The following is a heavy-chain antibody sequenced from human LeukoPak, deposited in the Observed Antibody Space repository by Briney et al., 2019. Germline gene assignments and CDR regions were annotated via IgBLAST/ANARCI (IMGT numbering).Heavy chain of an antibody. V-gene: IGHV3-48*03. CDR3: ARGLGATDFDY. D-gene: IGHD1-26*01. CDR2: ISSSGSTT. Sequence: GGSLRLSCAASGFTFSNYEMNWVRQAPGKGLEWVSYISSSGSTTYYADSVKGRFTISRDNAKNSLYLQMNSLRAEDTAVYYCARGLGATDFDYWGQGTLVTVSS. J-gene: IGHJ4*02. CDR1: GFTFSNYE.